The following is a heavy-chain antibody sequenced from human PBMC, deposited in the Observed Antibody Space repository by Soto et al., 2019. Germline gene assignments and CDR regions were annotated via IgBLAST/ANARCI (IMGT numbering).Heavy chain of an antibody. CDR2: IGTDGDT. J-gene: IGHJ6*02. D-gene: IGHD3-22*01. V-gene: IGHV3-13*01. Sequence: GGSLRLSCAASGFTFTRYDMHWVRLTAGKGLEWVSSIGTDGDTYYADSVKGRFTISREDDKNSVYLQMNSLGAGDTAVYYCARAYYDSSGYPVGGMDVWGRGTMVTVSS. CDR3: ARAYYDSSGYPVGGMDV. CDR1: GFTFTRYD.